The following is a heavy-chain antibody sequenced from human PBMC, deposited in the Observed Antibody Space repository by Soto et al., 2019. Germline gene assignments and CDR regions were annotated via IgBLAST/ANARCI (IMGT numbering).Heavy chain of an antibody. V-gene: IGHV1-18*01. CDR1: GYSFTRYG. CDR2: INAYNGNT. D-gene: IGHD3-16*01. CDR3: AMVDVYVTPSPQDV. J-gene: IGHJ6*02. Sequence: GASVKVSCKASGYSFTRYGIGWARQALGQGLEWMGWINAYNGNTNYAQNLQGRLTLTTDTSTTTAYMELRSLRSNDTAIYYCAMVDVYVTPSPQDVWGQGTTVTVSS.